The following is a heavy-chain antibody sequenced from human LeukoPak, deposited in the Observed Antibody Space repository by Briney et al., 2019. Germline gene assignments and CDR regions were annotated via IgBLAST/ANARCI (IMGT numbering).Heavy chain of an antibody. Sequence: PGGSLRLSCAASGFTFSSYSMNWVRQAPGKGLEWVSSISSSSSYIYYADSVKGRFTISRDNAKNLLYLQMNSLRAEDTAVYYCARDKGLRFLEWLFGYWGQGTLVTVSS. J-gene: IGHJ4*02. CDR1: GFTFSSYS. CDR3: ARDKGLRFLEWLFGY. D-gene: IGHD3-3*01. CDR2: ISSSSSYI. V-gene: IGHV3-21*01.